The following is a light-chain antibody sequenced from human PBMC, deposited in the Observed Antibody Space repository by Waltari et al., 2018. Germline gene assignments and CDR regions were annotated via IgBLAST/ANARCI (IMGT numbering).Light chain of an antibody. Sequence: IQLTQSPSSLSASVGERVTITCRASQGISSNLAWYQQKPGKSPKLLISAASTLQSGVPLRFSGSGSGTDFTLTISSLQPEDFATYYCQQLNSYPITFGQGTRLEIK. V-gene: IGKV1-9*01. J-gene: IGKJ5*01. CDR2: AAS. CDR3: QQLNSYPIT. CDR1: QGISSN.